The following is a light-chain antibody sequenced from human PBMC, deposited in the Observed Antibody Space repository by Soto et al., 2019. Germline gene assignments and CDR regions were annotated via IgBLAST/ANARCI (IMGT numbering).Light chain of an antibody. CDR3: QVWDSRDDPRV. Sequence: SYELTQPPSVSVASGQTARITCGGNRIGSKSVHWFQQKPGQAPVLVVHDDSDRPSGIPERFSGSNSGGTATLTISRVEAGDEADYYCQVWDSRDDPRVFGGGTKLTVL. CDR1: RIGSKS. V-gene: IGLV3-21*02. J-gene: IGLJ2*01. CDR2: DDS.